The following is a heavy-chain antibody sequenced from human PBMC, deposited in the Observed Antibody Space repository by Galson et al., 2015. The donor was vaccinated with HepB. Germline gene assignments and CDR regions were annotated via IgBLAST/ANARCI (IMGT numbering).Heavy chain of an antibody. CDR2: IWYDGSNK. D-gene: IGHD1-26*01. Sequence: SLRLSCAASGFPFSSYGMNWVRQAPGQGLEWVALIWYDGSNKYYADSVKGRFIISRDNSRNTVYLQMNSLRVEDTAVYYCARELRSGSYFSGRYFHHWGQGTLVAVFS. J-gene: IGHJ1*01. CDR3: ARELRSGSYFSGRYFHH. CDR1: GFPFSSYG. V-gene: IGHV3-33*01.